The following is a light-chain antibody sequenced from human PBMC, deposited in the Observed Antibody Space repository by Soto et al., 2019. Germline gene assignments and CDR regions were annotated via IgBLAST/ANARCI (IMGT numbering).Light chain of an antibody. V-gene: IGLV1-40*01. CDR2: GDN. Sequence: QSVLTQPPSVSGAPGQRVSISCTGSTSNIGEPYDVHWYQHLPGTAPKLLIYGDNNRPSGVPDRFSGSKSGTSASLAITRLQAEDEGDYYCQSYDSTLSARYVFGTGTRSPS. J-gene: IGLJ1*01. CDR3: QSYDSTLSARYV. CDR1: TSNIGEPYD.